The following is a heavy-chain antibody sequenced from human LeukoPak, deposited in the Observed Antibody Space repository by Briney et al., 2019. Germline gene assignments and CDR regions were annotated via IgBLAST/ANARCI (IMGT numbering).Heavy chain of an antibody. CDR3: ARDRGELTLGFYYYYMDV. Sequence: SVKVSCKASGGTFSSYAISWVRQAPGQGLEWMGGIIPIFGTANYAQKFQGRVTITTDESTSTAYMELSSLRSEDTAVYYCARDRGELTLGFYYYYMDVWGKGTTVTVSS. V-gene: IGHV1-69*05. J-gene: IGHJ6*03. CDR1: GGTFSSYA. CDR2: IIPIFGTA. D-gene: IGHD1-7*01.